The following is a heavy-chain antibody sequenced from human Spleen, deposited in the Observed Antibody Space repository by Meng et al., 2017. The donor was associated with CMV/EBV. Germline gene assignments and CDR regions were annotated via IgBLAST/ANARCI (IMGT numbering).Heavy chain of an antibody. V-gene: IGHV3-23*01. CDR2: ISGRGSNA. Sequence: GESLKISCAASGFTFSSYAMSWVRQAPGKGLEWVSSISGRGSNANYADSVKGRFTISRDNSKNTLYLQMNSLRAEDTAVYYCAKTYYYDGTGTQDVWGQGTLVTVSS. D-gene: IGHD3-22*01. CDR1: GFTFSSYA. CDR3: AKTYYYDGTGTQDV. J-gene: IGHJ4*02.